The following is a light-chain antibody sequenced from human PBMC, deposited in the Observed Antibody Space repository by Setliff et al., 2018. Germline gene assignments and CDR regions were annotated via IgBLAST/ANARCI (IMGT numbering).Light chain of an antibody. V-gene: IGLV2-14*01. J-gene: IGLJ3*02. Sequence: QSALTQPRSVSGSPGQSVTISCTGTSSDVGVYNYVSWYQQYPGKAPKLIISDVVNRPSGISNRFSGSKSGNTASLTISGLQAEDEADYYRASYTNMKTPLFGGGTKVTVL. CDR1: SSDVGVYNY. CDR3: ASYTNMKTPL. CDR2: DVV.